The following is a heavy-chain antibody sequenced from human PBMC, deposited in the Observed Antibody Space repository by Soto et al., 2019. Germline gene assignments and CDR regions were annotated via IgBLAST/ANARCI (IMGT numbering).Heavy chain of an antibody. CDR2: FDPEDGET. J-gene: IGHJ4*02. D-gene: IGHD6-13*01. V-gene: IGHV1-24*01. CDR1: GYTLTELS. Sequence: ASVKVSCKVSGYTLTELSMHWVRQAPGKGLEWMGGFDPEDGETIYAQKFQGRGTMTEDTSTDTAYMELSSLRSEDTAVYYCATHSSSCYYFDYWGQGTLVTVSS. CDR3: ATHSSSCYYFDY.